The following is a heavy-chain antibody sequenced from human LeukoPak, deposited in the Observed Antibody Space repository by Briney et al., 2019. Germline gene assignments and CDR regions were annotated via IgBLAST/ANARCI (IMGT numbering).Heavy chain of an antibody. CDR2: MNPNSGNT. CDR1: GYTFTSYD. D-gene: IGHD3-3*01. J-gene: IGHJ3*02. CDR3: ARIETEWFHDAFDI. V-gene: IGHV1-8*01. Sequence: ASVQVSCKASGYTFTSYDINWVRQATGQGLEWMGWMNPNSGNTGYAQKFQGRVTMTRNTSISTAYMELSSLRSEDTAVYYCARIETEWFHDAFDIWGQGTMVTVSS.